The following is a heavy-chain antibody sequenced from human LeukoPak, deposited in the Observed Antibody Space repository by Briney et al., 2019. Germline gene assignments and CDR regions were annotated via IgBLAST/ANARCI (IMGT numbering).Heavy chain of an antibody. V-gene: IGHV1-46*01. CDR2: ISPTSDTT. CDR3: ARVSGNFNEYFQF. J-gene: IGHJ1*01. D-gene: IGHD2/OR15-2a*01. Sequence: SVKVSCKAFGYTFIDYYIHWVRQAPGQGLEWLGMISPTSDTTSYLQKFQGRVTMTRDTSTSTVHMELSSLRPEDTAVYYCARVSGNFNEYFQFWGQGTLVTVSS. CDR1: GYTFIDYY.